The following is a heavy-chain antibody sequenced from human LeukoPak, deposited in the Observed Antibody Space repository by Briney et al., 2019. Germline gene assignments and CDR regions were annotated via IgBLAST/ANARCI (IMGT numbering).Heavy chain of an antibody. CDR3: ARDGGSGSYGAFGI. Sequence: PGGSLRLSCAASGFTFSSYWMHWVRQAPGKGLVWVSRVKIDGGSTTYADSVKGRFTSSRDNAKNTLYLQMNRLRAEDTAVYYCARDGGSGSYGAFGIWGQGTMVTVSS. CDR2: VKIDGGST. CDR1: GFTFSSYW. J-gene: IGHJ3*02. V-gene: IGHV3-74*01. D-gene: IGHD3-10*01.